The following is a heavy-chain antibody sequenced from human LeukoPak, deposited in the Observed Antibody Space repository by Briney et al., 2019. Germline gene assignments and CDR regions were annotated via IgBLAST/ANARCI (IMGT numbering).Heavy chain of an antibody. D-gene: IGHD4-17*01. J-gene: IGHJ4*02. CDR3: ARDAKNDYGDYEGCFDY. V-gene: IGHV4-4*02. CDR2: VYHSGST. CDR1: GGSIISSNW. Sequence: SGTLCLTCAVSGGSIISSNWWSWVRQPPGRGLEWIGEVYHSGSTNYNPSLKSRVTISVDKSKNQFSLKLSSVTAADTAVYYCARDAKNDYGDYEGCFDYWGQGTLVTVSS.